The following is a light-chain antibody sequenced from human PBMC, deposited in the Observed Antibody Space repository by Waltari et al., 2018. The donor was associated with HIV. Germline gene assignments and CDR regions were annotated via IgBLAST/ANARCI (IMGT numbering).Light chain of an antibody. CDR3: SSYTTDSTLV. CDR2: EVT. V-gene: IGLV2-14*01. CDR1: SRDVGGYRS. Sequence: QSALTQPASVSASPGPSITIPCPGTSRDVGGYRSVSCYQHLPGKAPTLMIYEVTKRPSGVSDRFSGSKSGNTASLTISGLQAEDEADYYCSSYTTDSTLVFGAGTKLTVL. J-gene: IGLJ3*02.